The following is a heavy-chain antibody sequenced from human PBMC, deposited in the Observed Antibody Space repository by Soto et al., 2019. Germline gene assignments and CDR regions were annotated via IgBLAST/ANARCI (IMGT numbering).Heavy chain of an antibody. V-gene: IGHV4-59*01. CDR3: ARSGGSYYGYYYYGMDV. Sequence: PSETLSLTCPVSGGSISSYYWSWIRQPPGKGLEWIGYIYYSGSTNYNPSLKSRVTISVDTSKNQFSLKLSSVTAADTAVYYCARSGGSYYGYYYYGMDVWGQGTTVTVSS. J-gene: IGHJ6*02. CDR2: IYYSGST. CDR1: GGSISSYY. D-gene: IGHD1-26*01.